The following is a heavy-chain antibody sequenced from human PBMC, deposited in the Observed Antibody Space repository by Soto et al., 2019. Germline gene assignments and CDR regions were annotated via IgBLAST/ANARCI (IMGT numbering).Heavy chain of an antibody. CDR1: GYTFTGYY. D-gene: IGHD4-17*01. Sequence: ASVKVSCKACGYTFTGYYMHWVRQAPGQGLEWMGWINPNSGGTNYAQKFQGWVTMTRDTSISTAYMELSRLRSDDTAVYYCARVSTEGAFDIWGQGTMVTVSS. V-gene: IGHV1-2*04. J-gene: IGHJ3*02. CDR3: ARVSTEGAFDI. CDR2: INPNSGGT.